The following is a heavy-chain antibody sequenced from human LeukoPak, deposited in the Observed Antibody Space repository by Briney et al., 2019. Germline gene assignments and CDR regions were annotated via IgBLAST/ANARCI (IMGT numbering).Heavy chain of an antibody. CDR2: IYYSGST. J-gene: IGHJ6*02. Sequence: SETLSLTCTVSGGSISSYYWSWIRQPPGKGLEWFGYIYYSGSTNYNPSLKSRITISVDTSKNQFSLKLSSVTAADTAVYYCARGATVTRDGYYYYGMDVWGQGTTVTVSS. CDR3: ARGATVTRDGYYYYGMDV. CDR1: GGSISSYY. D-gene: IGHD4-17*01. V-gene: IGHV4-59*01.